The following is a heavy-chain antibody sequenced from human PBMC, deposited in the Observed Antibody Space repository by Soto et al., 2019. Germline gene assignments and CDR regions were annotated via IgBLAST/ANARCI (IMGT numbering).Heavy chain of an antibody. J-gene: IGHJ3*02. Sequence: GGSLRLSCAASEFTFSDHYMDWVRQAPGKGLEWVGRTGKKANSYTTEYAASVKGRFTISRDDSKNSLYLQMNSLQTEDTAVYYCVREGISGCIAFDIWGQGTMVTVSS. CDR2: TGKKANSYTT. CDR3: VREGISGCIAFDI. D-gene: IGHD3-10*01. CDR1: EFTFSDHY. V-gene: IGHV3-72*01.